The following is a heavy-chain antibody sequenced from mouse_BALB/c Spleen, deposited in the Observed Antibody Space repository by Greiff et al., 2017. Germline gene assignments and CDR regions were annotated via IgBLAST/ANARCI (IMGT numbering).Heavy chain of an antibody. CDR3: ARGSTMIRGVYFDY. D-gene: IGHD2-4*01. Sequence: VKLMESGAELVKPGASVKLSCKTSGYTFTSYWIQWVKQRPGQGLGWIGEIFPGTGTTYYNEKFKGKATLTIDTSSSTAYMQLSSLTSEDSAVYFCARGSTMIRGVYFDYWGQGTTLTVSS. J-gene: IGHJ2*01. CDR2: IFPGTGTT. V-gene: IGHV1S132*01. CDR1: GYTFTSYW.